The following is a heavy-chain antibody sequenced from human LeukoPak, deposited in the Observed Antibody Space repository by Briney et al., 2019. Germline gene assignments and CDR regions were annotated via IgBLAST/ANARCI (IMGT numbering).Heavy chain of an antibody. CDR3: ARGKASLYYYETEYFQH. J-gene: IGHJ1*01. Sequence: GGSLRLSCAASGFTFSSYTMNWVRQAPGKGLEWVSYISSSGSTIYYADSVKGRFTISRDNSKNTLYLQMNSLRAEDTAVYYCARGKASLYYYETEYFQHWGQGTLVTVSS. V-gene: IGHV3-48*01. D-gene: IGHD3-22*01. CDR1: GFTFSSYT. CDR2: ISSSGSTI.